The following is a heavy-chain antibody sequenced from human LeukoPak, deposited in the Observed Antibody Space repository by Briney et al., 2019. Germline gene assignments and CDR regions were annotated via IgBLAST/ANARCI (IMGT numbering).Heavy chain of an antibody. CDR1: GYTFTNYY. J-gene: IGHJ4*02. D-gene: IGHD3-10*01. CDR2: TNPNGIST. V-gene: IGHV1-46*01. CDR3: VREFRGGYFDY. Sequence: ASVTVSCKSSGYTFTNYYVHWVRQAPGQGLEWLGLTNPNGISTNYAQRFQGRVTITRDTPTGTVYMELSSLISDDTALYYCVREFRGGYFDYWGQGTLVTVSS.